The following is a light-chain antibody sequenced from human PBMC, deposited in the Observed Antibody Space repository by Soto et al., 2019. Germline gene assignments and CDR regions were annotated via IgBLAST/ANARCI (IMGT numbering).Light chain of an antibody. CDR3: PQYGSSQT. V-gene: IGKV3-20*01. J-gene: IGKJ1*01. Sequence: EIVLTQSPGTLSLSPGERATLSCRASQSVSGSYLAWYQQKPGQAPRLLIYGASSRATGIPDRFSGSGSGTDFTLTITRLEPEDFAVYYCPQYGSSQTFGQGTKVEIK. CDR1: QSVSGSY. CDR2: GAS.